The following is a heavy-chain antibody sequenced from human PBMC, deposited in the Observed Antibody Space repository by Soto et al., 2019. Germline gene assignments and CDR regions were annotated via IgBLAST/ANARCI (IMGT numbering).Heavy chain of an antibody. V-gene: IGHV4-59*08. Sequence: SETLSLTCTVSGGSISSYYWSWIRQPPGKGLEWIGYIYYSGSTNYNPSLKSRVTISVDTSKNQFSLKLSSVTAADTAVYYCARQGYYDILTGYYKLTFDYWGQGTLVTVSS. CDR1: GGSISSYY. CDR2: IYYSGST. J-gene: IGHJ4*02. D-gene: IGHD3-9*01. CDR3: ARQGYYDILTGYYKLTFDY.